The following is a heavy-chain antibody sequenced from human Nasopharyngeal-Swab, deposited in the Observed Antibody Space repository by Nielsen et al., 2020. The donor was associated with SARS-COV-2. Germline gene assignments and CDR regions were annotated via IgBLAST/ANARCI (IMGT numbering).Heavy chain of an antibody. CDR2: IAYDGSNK. CDR1: GSTFSSYG. D-gene: IGHD4-17*01. Sequence: GESLKISCAVSGSTFSSYGMHWVRQAPGKGLEWVAVIAYDGSNKYYVDSVKGRFTVSRDNSKNTLYLQMNSLRAEDTAVYYCAKGEHDYGDYIYWFDPWGQGTLVTVSS. J-gene: IGHJ5*02. V-gene: IGHV3-30*18. CDR3: AKGEHDYGDYIYWFDP.